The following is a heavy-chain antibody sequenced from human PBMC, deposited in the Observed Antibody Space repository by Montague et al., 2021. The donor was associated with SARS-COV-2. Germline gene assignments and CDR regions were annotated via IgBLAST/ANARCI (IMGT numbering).Heavy chain of an antibody. CDR2: TYYRSKWYN. CDR1: GDSVSSNIAA. J-gene: IGHJ4*02. V-gene: IGHV6-1*01. CDR3: TQERGPGRTTRHYFDY. D-gene: IGHD1-14*01. Sequence: CAISGDSVSSNIAAWNWIRQSPSRGLEWLGRTYYRSKWYNDYAVSVRGRITISPDTSKNQFSLQLNSVTPEDTAVYYCTQERGPGRTTRHYFDYWGQGTLVTVSS.